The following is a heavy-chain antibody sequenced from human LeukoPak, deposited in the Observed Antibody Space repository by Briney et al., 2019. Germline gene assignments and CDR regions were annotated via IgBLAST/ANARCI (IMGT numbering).Heavy chain of an antibody. CDR2: ITGSSSTI. D-gene: IGHD2-2*01. CDR1: GFTFSSFS. CDR3: ASCSSTNCY. Sequence: GGSLRLSCVASGFTFSSFSMNWVRQAPGKGLEWVSFITGSSSTIYYADSVKGRFTISRDNAKNSLYLQMNSLRAEDTAVYYCASCSSTNCYWGQGTLVTVSS. J-gene: IGHJ4*02. V-gene: IGHV3-48*01.